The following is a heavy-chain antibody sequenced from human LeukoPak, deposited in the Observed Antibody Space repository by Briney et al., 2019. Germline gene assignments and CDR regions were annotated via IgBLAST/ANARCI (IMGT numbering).Heavy chain of an antibody. CDR3: ARDPGAYYDSSGYLNWFDP. CDR2: MHHSWST. V-gene: IGHV4-39*07. D-gene: IGHD3-22*01. J-gene: IGHJ5*02. Sequence: SETLSLTCTVSGGSITTRSYYWGWIRQPPGKGLEWIGSMHHSWSTYYNPSLKSRVTTSVDTSKNQFSLKLSSVTAADTAVYYCARDPGAYYDSSGYLNWFDPWGQGTLVTVSS. CDR1: GGSITTRSYY.